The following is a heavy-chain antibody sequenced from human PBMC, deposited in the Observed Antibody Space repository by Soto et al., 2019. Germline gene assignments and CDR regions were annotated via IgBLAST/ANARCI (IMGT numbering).Heavy chain of an antibody. V-gene: IGHV1-18*04. J-gene: IGHJ3*02. CDR2: ISAYNGNT. CDR1: GYTFTSYG. Sequence: ASVKVSCKASGYTFTSYGISWVRQAPGQGLEWMGWISAYNGNTNYAQKLQGRVTMTTDTSTSTAYMELRSLRSDDTAVYYCAGTSRSDGIPQHFNIWGQGTMVTVS. D-gene: IGHD2-2*01. CDR3: AGTSRSDGIPQHFNI.